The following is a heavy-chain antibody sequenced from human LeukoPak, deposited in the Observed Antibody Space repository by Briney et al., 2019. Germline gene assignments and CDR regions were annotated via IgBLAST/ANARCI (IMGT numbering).Heavy chain of an antibody. CDR1: RVSIRAYW. CDR3: SSGSYGHY. CDR2: ISGDGSST. Sequence: GGSLRDSCVASRVSIRAYWGRAGRQAPGKGLVWVSRISGDGSSTNYADSVKGRFTISRDNAKNTLYLQMNSLRAEDSAVYYCSSGSYGHYWGQGTLVTVSS. D-gene: IGHD1-26*01. V-gene: IGHV3-74*01. J-gene: IGHJ4*02.